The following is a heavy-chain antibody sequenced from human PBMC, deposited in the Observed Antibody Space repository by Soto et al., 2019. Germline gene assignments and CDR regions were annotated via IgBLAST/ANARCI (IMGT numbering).Heavy chain of an antibody. CDR1: GGTFTSYA. J-gene: IGHJ6*02. CDR2: SIPIFGTA. D-gene: IGHD2-2*01. V-gene: IGHV1-69*06. Sequence: ASVKVSCKASGGTFTSYAVSWVRQAPGQGLEWMGVSIPIFGTANYARKFQGRVTITADKSTSTAYMELSSLRSEDTAVYYCAKLVGPAARRSSMDVWGQGXTVTVYS. CDR3: AKLVGPAARRSSMDV.